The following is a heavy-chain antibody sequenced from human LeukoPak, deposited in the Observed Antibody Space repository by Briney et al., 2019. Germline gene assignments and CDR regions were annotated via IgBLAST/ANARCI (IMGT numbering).Heavy chain of an antibody. CDR2: IYYSGST. Sequence: SETLSLTCTVSGGSISSYYWSWIRQPPGKGLEWIGYIYYSGSTNYNPSLKSRVTISVDTSKNQFSLKLSSVTAADSALYFCARQRTSGSASNLGVAQIDSWGQGTLVTVSS. CDR1: GGSISSYY. D-gene: IGHD3-3*01. CDR3: ARQRTSGSASNLGVAQIDS. V-gene: IGHV4-59*08. J-gene: IGHJ4*02.